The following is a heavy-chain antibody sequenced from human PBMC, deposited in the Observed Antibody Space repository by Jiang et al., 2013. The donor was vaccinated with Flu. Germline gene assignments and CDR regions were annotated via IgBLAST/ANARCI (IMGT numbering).Heavy chain of an antibody. D-gene: IGHD1-14*01. CDR1: GYSFSDDW. V-gene: IGHV5-51*01. CDR2: SFLMTLIP. J-gene: IGHJ4*02. Sequence: KKPGESLKISCRASGYSFSDDWVAWVRQMPGKAWSGWGSSFLMTLIPDTAVFKPGSPSQPTSPSARYLQWSSLKASDSAFYYCARAPGIWSDRFTFHSPMFDYWGQGTLVTVSS. CDR3: ARAPGIWSDRFTFHSPMFDY.